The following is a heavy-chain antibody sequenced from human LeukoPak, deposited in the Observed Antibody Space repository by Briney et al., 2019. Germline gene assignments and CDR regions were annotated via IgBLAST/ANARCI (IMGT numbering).Heavy chain of an antibody. Sequence: PGRSLRLSCAASGFTFSSYAMHWVRQAPVKGLEWVAVISYDGSNKYYADSVKGRFTISRDNSKNTLYLQMNSLRAEDTAVYYCARDTYYYDSSGSRYDYWGQGTLVTVSS. CDR1: GFTFSSYA. CDR3: ARDTYYYDSSGSRYDY. D-gene: IGHD3-22*01. CDR2: ISYDGSNK. J-gene: IGHJ4*02. V-gene: IGHV3-30-3*01.